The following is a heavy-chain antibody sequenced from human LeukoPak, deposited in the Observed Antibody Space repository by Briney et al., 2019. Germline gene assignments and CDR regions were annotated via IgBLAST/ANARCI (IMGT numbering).Heavy chain of an antibody. V-gene: IGHV4-39*07. D-gene: IGHD6-13*01. J-gene: IGHJ6*02. CDR1: GGSISSSSYY. CDR3: ARVDSSWLVSGYYGMDV. CDR2: IYYSGST. Sequence: PSETLSLTCTVSGGSISSSSYYWGWIRQPPGKGLEWIGSIYYSGSTYYNPSLKSRVTISVDTSKNQFSLKLSSVTAAGTAVYYCARVDSSWLVSGYYGMDVWGQGTTVTVSS.